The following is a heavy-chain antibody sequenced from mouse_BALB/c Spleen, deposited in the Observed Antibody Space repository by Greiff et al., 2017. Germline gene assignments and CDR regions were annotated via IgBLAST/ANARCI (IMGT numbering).Heavy chain of an antibody. CDR1: GFTFSSFG. CDR2: ISSGSSTI. CDR3: ARRDYGSSYDAMDY. D-gene: IGHD1-1*01. J-gene: IGHJ4*01. Sequence: DVMLVESGGGLVQPGGSRKLSCAASGFTFSSFGMHWVRQAPEKGLEWVAYISSGSSTIYYADTVKGRFTISRDNPKNTLFLQMTSLRSEDTAMYYCARRDYGSSYDAMDYWGQGTSVTVSS. V-gene: IGHV5-17*02.